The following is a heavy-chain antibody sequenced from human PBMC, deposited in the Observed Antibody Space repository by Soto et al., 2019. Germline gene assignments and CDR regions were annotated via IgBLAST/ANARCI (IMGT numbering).Heavy chain of an antibody. V-gene: IGHV1-3*01. Sequence: ASVKVSCKASGYTVTSYAMHCVRQAPGQRLEWMGWINAGNGNTKYSQKFQGRVTITRDTSASTAYMELSSLRSEDTAVYYCARDHGVVVVADYRGDAFDIWGQGTMVSVPS. CDR1: GYTVTSYA. D-gene: IGHD2-15*01. J-gene: IGHJ3*02. CDR2: INAGNGNT. CDR3: ARDHGVVVVADYRGDAFDI.